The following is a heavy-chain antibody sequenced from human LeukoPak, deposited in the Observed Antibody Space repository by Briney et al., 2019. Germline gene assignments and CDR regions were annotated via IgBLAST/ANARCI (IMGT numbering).Heavy chain of an antibody. V-gene: IGHV3-11*01. CDR1: GFTFSDYY. CDR3: ASPYVYVWGSYRPGDVFDI. D-gene: IGHD3-16*02. J-gene: IGHJ3*02. Sequence: PGGSLRLSCAASGFTFSDYYMSWIRLAPGKGLEWVSYISSSGSTIYYADSVKGRFTISRDNAKNSLYLQMNSLRAEDTAVYYCASPYVYVWGSYRPGDVFDIWGQGTMVTVSS. CDR2: ISSSGSTI.